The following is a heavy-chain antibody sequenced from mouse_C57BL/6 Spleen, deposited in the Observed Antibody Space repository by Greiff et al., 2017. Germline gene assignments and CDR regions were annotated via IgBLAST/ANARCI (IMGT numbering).Heavy chain of an antibody. CDR2: ISSGGSYT. Sequence: DVQLVESGGDLVKPGGSLKLSCAASGFTFSSYGMSWVRQTPDKRLEWVATISSGGSYTYYPDSVKGRFTISRDNAKNTLYLQMSSLKSEDTAMYYCARKPWYFDVWGTGTTVTVSS. CDR3: ARKPWYFDV. V-gene: IGHV5-6*01. CDR1: GFTFSSYG. J-gene: IGHJ1*03.